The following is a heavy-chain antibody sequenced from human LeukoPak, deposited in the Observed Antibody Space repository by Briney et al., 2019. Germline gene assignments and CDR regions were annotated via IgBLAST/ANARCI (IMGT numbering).Heavy chain of an antibody. CDR3: ARGHYDYVPGY. CDR1: GYTFTSYD. D-gene: IGHD3-16*01. V-gene: IGHV1-8*02. J-gene: IGHJ4*02. CDR2: MNPNSGNT. Sequence: ASVKVSCKASGYTFTSYDINWVRQATGQGLEWMGWMNPNSGNTGYAQKFQGRVTMTRDTSISTAYMELSRLRSDDTAVYYCARGHYDYVPGYWGQGTLVTVSS.